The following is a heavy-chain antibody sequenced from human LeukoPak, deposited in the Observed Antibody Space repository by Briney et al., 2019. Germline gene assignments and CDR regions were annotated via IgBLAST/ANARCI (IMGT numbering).Heavy chain of an antibody. J-gene: IGHJ5*02. CDR2: IWYDGSNK. V-gene: IGHV3-33*01. Sequence: PGRSLRLSCAASGFTFSSYGMHWVRQAAGKGLEWVAVIWYDGSNKYYADSVKGRFTISRDNSKNTLYLQMNSLRAEDTAVYYCARERTSTRNWFDPWGQGTLVTVSS. CDR1: GFTFSSYG. D-gene: IGHD2-2*01. CDR3: ARERTSTRNWFDP.